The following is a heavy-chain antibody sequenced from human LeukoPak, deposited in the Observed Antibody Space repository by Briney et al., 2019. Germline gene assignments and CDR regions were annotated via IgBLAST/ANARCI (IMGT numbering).Heavy chain of an antibody. CDR2: ISSSGSAI. Sequence: GGSLRLSCAASGFTFSDYYMSWLRQAPGKGLEWVSYISSSGSAIYYADSVKGRFTISRDNAKNSLYLQMNSLKAQDTAVYYCARDVAGGEYSSSMYNYYYYYYMDVWGKGTTVTVSS. J-gene: IGHJ6*03. V-gene: IGHV3-11*01. CDR1: GFTFSDYY. D-gene: IGHD6-6*01. CDR3: ARDVAGGEYSSSMYNYYYYYYMDV.